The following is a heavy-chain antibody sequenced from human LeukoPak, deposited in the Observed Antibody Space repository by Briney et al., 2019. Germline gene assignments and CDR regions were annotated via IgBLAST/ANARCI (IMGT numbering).Heavy chain of an antibody. CDR2: ISSDSSYR. J-gene: IGHJ6*03. CDR1: GFTFRRYN. CDR3: SRRGEAAAQLSYMDV. D-gene: IGHD6-13*01. V-gene: IGHV3-21*01. Sequence: PGGSLRLSCAASGFTFRRYNMNWVRQAPGKGLEWVSSISSDSSYRYYGDSVQGRFTISRDNAKNSLFLQMNSLRAEDTAVYYCSRRGEAAAQLSYMDVWGIGTTVTVSS.